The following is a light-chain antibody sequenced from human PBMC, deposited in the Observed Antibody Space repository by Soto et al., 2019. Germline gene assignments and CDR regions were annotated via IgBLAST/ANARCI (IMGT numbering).Light chain of an antibody. V-gene: IGLV2-11*01. CDR3: CSYAGSYTYV. CDR1: SSDVGGYNY. Sequence: QSVLTQPRSVSGSPGQSVTLSCTGTSSDVGGYNYVSWYQQHPGKAPKLMIYDVSKRPSGVPDRFSGSKSGNTASLTFSGLQAEDEADYYCCSYAGSYTYVFGSGTKVTVL. CDR2: DVS. J-gene: IGLJ1*01.